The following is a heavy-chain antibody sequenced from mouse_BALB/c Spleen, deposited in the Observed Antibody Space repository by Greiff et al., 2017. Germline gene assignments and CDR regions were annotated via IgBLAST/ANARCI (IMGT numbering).Heavy chain of an antibody. CDR1: GYTFTDYV. Sequence: VQLQQSGPELVKPGASVKMSCKASGYTFTDYVISWVKQRTGQGLEWIGEIYPGSGSTYYNEKFKGKATLTADKSSNTAYMQLSSLTSEDSAVYFCARRQYFDVWGAGTTVTVSS. CDR2: IYPGSGST. J-gene: IGHJ1*01. V-gene: IGHV1-77*01. CDR3: ARRQYFDV.